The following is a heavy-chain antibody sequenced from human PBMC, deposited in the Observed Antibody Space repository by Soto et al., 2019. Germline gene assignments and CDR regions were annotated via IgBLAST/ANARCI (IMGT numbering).Heavy chain of an antibody. CDR1: GGTFSSYA. Sequence: SVKVSCKASGGTFSSYAISWVRQAPGQGLEWMGGIIPIFGTANYAQKFQGRVTITADESTSTAYMELSSLRSEDTAVYYCAAGHITMGRRVTYYYGMDVWGQGTTVTLSS. D-gene: IGHD3-10*01. CDR3: AAGHITMGRRVTYYYGMDV. J-gene: IGHJ6*02. V-gene: IGHV1-69*13. CDR2: IIPIFGTA.